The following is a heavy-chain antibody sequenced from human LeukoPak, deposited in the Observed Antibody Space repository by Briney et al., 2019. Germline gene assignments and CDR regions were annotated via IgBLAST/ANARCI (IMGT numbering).Heavy chain of an antibody. Sequence: GGSLRLSCVASGFTFSSYWMTWVRQAPGKGLEGGAKIKQDGSEKIYLDSVKGRFTISRDNAKSTLYLQMNDLSAEDAAVYYCLRGSPNVWSNYVFDPWGRGTLVVVSS. CDR2: IKQDGSEK. J-gene: IGHJ5*02. D-gene: IGHD3/OR15-3a*01. V-gene: IGHV3-7*01. CDR1: GFTFSSYW. CDR3: LRGSPNVWSNYVFDP.